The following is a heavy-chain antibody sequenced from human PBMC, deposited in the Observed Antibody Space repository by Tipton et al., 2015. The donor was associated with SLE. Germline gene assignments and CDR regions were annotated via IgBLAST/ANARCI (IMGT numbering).Heavy chain of an antibody. CDR2: VNDSGST. Sequence: TLSLTCAVYGGFFSGYYWSWIRQPPGKGLEWIGEVNDSGSTIYNPSLQSRVTISADTSKSQFSLRLTSVTAADTSVYYCAGGVMWTGLGGSWGQGTLVTVSS. D-gene: IGHD2/OR15-2a*01. V-gene: IGHV4-34*01. J-gene: IGHJ5*02. CDR3: AGGVMWTGLGGS. CDR1: GGFFSGYY.